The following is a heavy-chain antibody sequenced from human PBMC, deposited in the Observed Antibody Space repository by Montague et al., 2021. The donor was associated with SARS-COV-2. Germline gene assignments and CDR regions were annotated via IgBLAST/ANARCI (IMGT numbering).Heavy chain of an antibody. CDR2: IDHSGNT. Sequence: SETLSLTCAVYRGSFHIFSWGWIRQSPGKGLEWIGEIDHSGNTKYNPSLESRVTISVDTSKNQFSLKLSSVTAADTAVYYCARARSVTTFFLGVRVAMDVWGQGTTVTVSS. CDR3: ARARSVTTFFLGVRVAMDV. J-gene: IGHJ6*02. D-gene: IGHD4-11*01. CDR1: RGSFHIFS. V-gene: IGHV4-34*01.